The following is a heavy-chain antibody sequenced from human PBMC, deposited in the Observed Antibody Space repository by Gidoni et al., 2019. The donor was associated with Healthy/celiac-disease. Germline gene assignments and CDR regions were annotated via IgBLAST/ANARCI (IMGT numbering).Heavy chain of an antibody. J-gene: IGHJ6*02. V-gene: IGHV3-23*01. CDR2: ISGSGGST. CDR1: FSSYA. D-gene: IGHD4-4*01. Sequence: FSSYAMSWVRQAPGKGLEWVSAISGSGGSTYYADSVKGRFTISRDNSKNTLYLQMNSLRAEDTAVYYCAKDQDSNTEYYYYYGMDVWGQGTTVTVSS. CDR3: AKDQDSNTEYYYYYGMDV.